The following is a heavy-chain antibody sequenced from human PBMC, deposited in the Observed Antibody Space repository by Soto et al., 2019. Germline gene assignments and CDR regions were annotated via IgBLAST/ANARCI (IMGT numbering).Heavy chain of an antibody. CDR1: GFTFISYS. J-gene: IGHJ4*02. CDR2: ISSSSSYI. V-gene: IGHV3-21*01. D-gene: IGHD3-9*01. Sequence: PGGSLRLSCAASGFTFISYSMNCFLQSPVKVLEWVSSISSSSSYIYYADSVKGRFTISRDNAKNSLYLQMNSLRAEDTAVYYCARAYDILTGYFFDYWGQGTLVTVSS. CDR3: ARAYDILTGYFFDY.